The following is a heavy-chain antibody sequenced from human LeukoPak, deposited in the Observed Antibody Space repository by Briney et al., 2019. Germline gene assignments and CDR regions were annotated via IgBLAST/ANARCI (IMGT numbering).Heavy chain of an antibody. CDR3: ARDLPTVTTVHFRDS. CDR1: GFTFSSYN. D-gene: IGHD4-17*01. J-gene: IGHJ4*02. CDR2: ISSSSSYI. V-gene: IGHV3-21*01. Sequence: GGSLRLSCAASGFTFSSYNMNWVRQAPGKGLEWVSFISSSSSYIYYADSVKGRFTVSRDNAKNSLYLQMNNLTAEDTAVYYCARDLPTVTTVHFRDSWGQGILVTVSS.